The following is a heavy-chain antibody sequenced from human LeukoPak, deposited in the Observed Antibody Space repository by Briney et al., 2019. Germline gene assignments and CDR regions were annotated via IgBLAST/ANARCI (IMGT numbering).Heavy chain of an antibody. CDR1: GFTFSSYA. V-gene: IGHV3-23*01. CDR3: AKAVLAAAGPYGMGV. CDR2: ISGSGGNT. J-gene: IGHJ6*02. Sequence: GGSLRLSCAASGFTFSSYAMSWVRQAPGKGLEWVSGISGSGGNTYYADSVKGRFTISRDNSKNTLSLQMNSLRAEDTAVYYCAKAVLAAAGPYGMGVWGQGTTVTVSS. D-gene: IGHD6-13*01.